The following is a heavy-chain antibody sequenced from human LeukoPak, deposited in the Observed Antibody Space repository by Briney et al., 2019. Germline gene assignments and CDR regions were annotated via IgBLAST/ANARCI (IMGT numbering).Heavy chain of an antibody. CDR1: GFTFSAYA. J-gene: IGHJ4*02. V-gene: IGHV3-30*04. D-gene: IGHD3-22*01. CDR3: ARELGSVYYDSSVGY. Sequence: PGGSLRPSCAGSGFTFSAYAMHWVRQAPGKGLEWVALISYDGSNKYYADSMKGRFTISRDNSRNTLSLQMNSLRSEDTAVYYCARELGSVYYDSSVGYWGQGTLVTVSS. CDR2: ISYDGSNK.